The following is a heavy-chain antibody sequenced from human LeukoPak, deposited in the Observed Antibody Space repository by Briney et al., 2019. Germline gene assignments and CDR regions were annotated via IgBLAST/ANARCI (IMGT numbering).Heavy chain of an antibody. Sequence: GGSLRLSCAASGFTFSSYSVNWVRQAPGRGLEWVSFISSSSRSMYYGDSVKGRFTISRDNSKNTLYLQMNSLRAEDTAVYYCAKLAVADIFDYWGQGTLVTVSS. CDR3: AKLAVADIFDY. V-gene: IGHV3-48*01. D-gene: IGHD6-19*01. J-gene: IGHJ4*02. CDR1: GFTFSSYS. CDR2: ISSSSRSM.